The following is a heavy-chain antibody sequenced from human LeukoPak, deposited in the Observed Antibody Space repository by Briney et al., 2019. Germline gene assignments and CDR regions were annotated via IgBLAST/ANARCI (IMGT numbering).Heavy chain of an antibody. Sequence: GGSLRLSCAASGFTFSNAWMSWVRQAPGKGLEWVGSIKSKNVSAATDYAATVKGTVTNSRDDSSTTLYMQMDSLQTEDTTMYYCTTDVYVRRVPGVSAYWGQGTLVTVSS. CDR1: GFTFSNAW. CDR2: IKSKNVSAAT. D-gene: IGHD1-14*01. V-gene: IGHV3-15*01. J-gene: IGHJ4*02. CDR3: TTDVYVRRVPGVSAY.